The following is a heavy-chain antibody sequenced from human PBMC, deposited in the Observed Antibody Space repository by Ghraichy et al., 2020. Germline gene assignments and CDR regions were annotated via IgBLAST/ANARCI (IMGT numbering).Heavy chain of an antibody. D-gene: IGHD6-13*01. CDR3: ARTTSQQYSSSVFDY. CDR1: GGSFSGYY. J-gene: IGHJ4*02. CDR2: INHSGST. V-gene: IGHV4-34*01. Sequence: SETLSLTCAVYGGSFSGYYWSWIRQPPGKGLEWIGEINHSGSTNHNPSLKSRVTISVDTSKNQFSLKLSSVTAADTAVYYCARTTSQQYSSSVFDYWGQGTLGTVSA.